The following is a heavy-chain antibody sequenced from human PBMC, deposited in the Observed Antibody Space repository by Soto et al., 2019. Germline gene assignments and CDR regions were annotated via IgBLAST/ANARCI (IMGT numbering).Heavy chain of an antibody. J-gene: IGHJ4*02. CDR1: DDSIGPYY. CDR3: AREVVGNTWPGIFDS. CDR2: VYTSGST. V-gene: IGHV4-4*08. Sequence: QEQLRESGPGLVKPSETLSLTCSISDDSIGPYYWTWIRQTPRKELQWIGYVYTSGSTKYNSSLTSRVTISLDASNSHFSLTLSSVTAADTGVYYCAREVVGNTWPGIFDSWGRGTLVVVSS.